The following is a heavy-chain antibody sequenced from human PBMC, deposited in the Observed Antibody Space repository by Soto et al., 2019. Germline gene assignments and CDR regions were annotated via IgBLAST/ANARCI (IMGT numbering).Heavy chain of an antibody. CDR2: INAGNGNT. V-gene: IGHV1-3*01. CDR3: ARDYTGYYYGMGA. CDR1: GYTFTSYA. J-gene: IGHJ6*02. Sequence: ASVKVSCKASGYTFTSYAMHWVRQAPGQRLEWMGWINAGNGNTKYSQKFQGRVTITRDTSASTAYMELSSLRSEDTAVYYCARDYTGYYYGMGACGQGTKVTVSS. D-gene: IGHD2-8*02.